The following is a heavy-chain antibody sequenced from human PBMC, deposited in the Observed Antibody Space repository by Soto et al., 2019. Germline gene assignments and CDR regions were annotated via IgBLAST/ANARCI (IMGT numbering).Heavy chain of an antibody. CDR2: INPNSGGT. V-gene: IGHV1-2*02. D-gene: IGHD6-6*01. Sequence: ASVKVSCKASGYTFTGYYMHWVRQAPGQGLEWMGWINPNSGGTNYAQKFQGRVTMTRDTSISTAYMELSRLRSDDTAVYYCARDPGSSSFPGDHYYYGMDVWGQGTTVTVSS. CDR1: GYTFTGYY. CDR3: ARDPGSSSFPGDHYYYGMDV. J-gene: IGHJ6*02.